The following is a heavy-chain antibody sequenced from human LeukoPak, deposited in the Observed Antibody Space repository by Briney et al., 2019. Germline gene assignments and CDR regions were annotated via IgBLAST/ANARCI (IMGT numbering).Heavy chain of an antibody. CDR1: GFTFSRYG. D-gene: IGHD2/OR15-2a*01. CDR2: IWYDGSIK. Sequence: PGGSLRLSCAASGFTFSRYGMHWVRQAPGKGLEWVAVIWYDGSIKYYADSVKGRFTISKDNSKNTLDLQMNSLRAEDTAVYDCAKADEMNMDYWGQGTLVTVSS. J-gene: IGHJ4*02. CDR3: AKADEMNMDY. V-gene: IGHV3-33*06.